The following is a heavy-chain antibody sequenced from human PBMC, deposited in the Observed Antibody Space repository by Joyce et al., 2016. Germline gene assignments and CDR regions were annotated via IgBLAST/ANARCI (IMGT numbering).Heavy chain of an antibody. CDR1: GYTFTSYD. V-gene: IGHV1-8*01. CDR2: MNPNSGNI. D-gene: IGHD4-17*01. Sequence: QVQLVQSGAEVKKPGASVKVSCKASGYTFTSYDTNWVRQATGQGLEWMGWMNPNSGNIAYAQKFQGRVTMTMNTSISTADMELSSLGSEDTAVYYCARERNYGDLSFDPWGQGTLVTVSS. J-gene: IGHJ5*02. CDR3: ARERNYGDLSFDP.